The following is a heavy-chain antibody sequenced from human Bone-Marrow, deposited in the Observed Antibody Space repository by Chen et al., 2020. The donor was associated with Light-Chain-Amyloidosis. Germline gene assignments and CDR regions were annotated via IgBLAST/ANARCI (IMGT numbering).Heavy chain of an antibody. CDR1: GASISSADDY. D-gene: IGHD1-1*01. CDR3: VRETTSTPWFDP. J-gene: IGHJ5*02. V-gene: IGHV4-30-4*01. CDR2: MHHSGSA. Sequence: QVQLQASGPGLVKPSQTLSLVCYVSGASISSADDYWTWVRQPPGQGLEWIGYMHHSGSATYNPSLRSRVAISLDTSKNQFSLSLTSVTAADSAMYFCVRETTSTPWFDPWGPGTLVTVYS.